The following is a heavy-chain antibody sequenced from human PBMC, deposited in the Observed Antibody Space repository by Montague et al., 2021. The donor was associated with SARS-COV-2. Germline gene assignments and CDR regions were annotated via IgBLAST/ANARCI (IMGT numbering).Heavy chain of an antibody. CDR2: IYYSGST. J-gene: IGHJ6*02. D-gene: IGHD3-22*01. CDR3: ARGGGYYSYGLDV. V-gene: IGHV4-59*01. CDR1: GGSISNYY. Sequence: SETLSLTCTVSGGSISNYYWSWIRQPPGRGLEWIGYIYYSGSTDYSPSLKSRVTISLDTPKNQFSLKVTSVTAADTAVYYGARGGGYYSYGLDVWGPGTTVTVSS.